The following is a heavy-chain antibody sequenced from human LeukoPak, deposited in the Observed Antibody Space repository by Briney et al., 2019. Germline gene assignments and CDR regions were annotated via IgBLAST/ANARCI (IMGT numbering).Heavy chain of an antibody. J-gene: IGHJ6*03. CDR2: INHSGST. CDR3: ARALRYYYYYYYMDV. CDR1: GGSFSGYY. V-gene: IGHV4-34*01. Sequence: PSETLSLTCAVYGGSFSGYYWSWIRQPPGKGLEWIGEINHSGSTNYNPSLKSRVTISVDTSKNQFSLKLSSVTAADTAVYYCARALRYYYYYYYMDVWGKGTTVTVSS.